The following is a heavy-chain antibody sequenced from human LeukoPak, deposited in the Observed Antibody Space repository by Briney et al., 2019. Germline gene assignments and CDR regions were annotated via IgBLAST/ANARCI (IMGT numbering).Heavy chain of an antibody. J-gene: IGHJ4*02. D-gene: IGHD3-10*01. CDR1: GGSISSGDYY. Sequence: KSSETLSLTCTVSGGSISSGDYYWSWIRQPPGKGLEWIGYIYYSGSTYYNPSLKSRVTISVDTSKNQFSLKLSSVTAADTAVYYCARDRSNIYGSGREFDYWGQGTLVTVSS. CDR3: ARDRSNIYGSGREFDY. CDR2: IYYSGST. V-gene: IGHV4-30-4*02.